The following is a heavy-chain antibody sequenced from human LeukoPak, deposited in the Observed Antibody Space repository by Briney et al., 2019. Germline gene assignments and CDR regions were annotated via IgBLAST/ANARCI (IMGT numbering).Heavy chain of an antibody. CDR3: AREDGYPRDYFDY. D-gene: IGHD5-24*01. CDR2: ISSSGSTI. J-gene: IGHJ4*02. CDR1: GFTFSSYE. V-gene: IGHV3-48*03. Sequence: GGSLRLSCAAPGFTFSSYEMNWVRQAPGKGLEWVSYISSSGSTIYYADSVKGRFTISRDNAKNSLYLQMNSLRAEDTAVYYCAREDGYPRDYFDYWGQGTLVTVSS.